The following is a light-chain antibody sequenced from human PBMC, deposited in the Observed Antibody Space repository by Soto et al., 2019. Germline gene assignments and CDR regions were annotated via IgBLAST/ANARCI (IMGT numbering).Light chain of an antibody. CDR3: SSYAGSNNVI. J-gene: IGLJ2*01. CDR1: SSDVGGYKY. Sequence: QSVLTQPPSASGSPGQSVTISCTGTSSDVGGYKYVSWYQQHPGKAPKLMIYEVNKRPSGVPDRFSGSKSGNTASLTVSGLQTEDEAEYYCSSYAGSNNVIFGGGTKLTVL. V-gene: IGLV2-8*01. CDR2: EVN.